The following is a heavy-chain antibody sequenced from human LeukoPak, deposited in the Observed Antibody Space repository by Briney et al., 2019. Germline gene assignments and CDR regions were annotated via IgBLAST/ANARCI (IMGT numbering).Heavy chain of an antibody. D-gene: IGHD3-22*01. J-gene: IGHJ4*02. Sequence: ASVKVSCKASGYTFTSYGISWVRQAPEQGLEWMGWISAYNGNTNYAQKLQGRVTMTTDTSTSTAYMELRSLRSDDTAVYYCATVDTMIVFFDYWGQGTLVTVSS. CDR1: GYTFTSYG. CDR2: ISAYNGNT. V-gene: IGHV1-18*01. CDR3: ATVDTMIVFFDY.